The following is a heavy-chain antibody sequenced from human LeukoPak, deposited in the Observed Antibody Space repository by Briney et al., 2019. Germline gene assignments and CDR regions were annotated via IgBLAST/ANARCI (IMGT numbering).Heavy chain of an antibody. J-gene: IGHJ6*02. D-gene: IGHD1-26*01. CDR2: IKSKTDGGTT. CDR3: TTPLGGSYFYYGMDV. Sequence: GGSLRLSCAASGFTFSNAWMSWVRQAPGKGLEWVGRIKSKTDGGTTDYAAPVKGRFTISRDDSKNTLYLQMNSLKTEDTAVYYCTTPLGGSYFYYGMDVWGQGTTVTVSS. V-gene: IGHV3-15*01. CDR1: GFTFSNAW.